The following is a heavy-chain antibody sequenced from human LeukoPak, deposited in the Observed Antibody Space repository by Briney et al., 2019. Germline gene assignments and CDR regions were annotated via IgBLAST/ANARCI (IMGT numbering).Heavy chain of an antibody. Sequence: PGGSLRLSCAASGFTFSSYSMNWVRQAPGKGLEWVSYISSSSSTIYYADSVKGRFTISRDNAKNSLYLQMNSLRAEDTAVYYCARDGTYSSSYPGDYWGQGTLVTVSS. CDR1: GFTFSSYS. V-gene: IGHV3-48*01. J-gene: IGHJ4*02. CDR2: ISSSSSTI. CDR3: ARDGTYSSSYPGDY. D-gene: IGHD6-13*01.